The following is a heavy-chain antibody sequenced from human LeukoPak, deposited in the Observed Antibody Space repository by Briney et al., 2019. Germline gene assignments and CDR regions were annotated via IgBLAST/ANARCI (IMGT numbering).Heavy chain of an antibody. D-gene: IGHD2-15*01. CDR1: GYTFTGYY. Sequence: ASVKVSCKASGYTFTGYYMHWVRQAPGQGLEWMGWINPNSGGTNYAQKFQGRVTMTRDTSISTAYMELSRLRSDDTAVYYCARVREGVGGGSPLRAFDIWGQGTMVTVSS. CDR3: ARVREGVGGGSPLRAFDI. J-gene: IGHJ3*02. CDR2: INPNSGGT. V-gene: IGHV1-2*02.